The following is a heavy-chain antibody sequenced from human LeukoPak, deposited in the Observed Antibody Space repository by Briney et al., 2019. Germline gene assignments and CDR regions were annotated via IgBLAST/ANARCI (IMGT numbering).Heavy chain of an antibody. V-gene: IGHV6-1*01. Sequence: SQTLSLTCAISGDSVSSNSAAWNWIRQSPSRGLEWLGRTYYRSKWYNDYAVSVKSRITINPDTSKNQFSLKLSSVTAADTAVYYCARFSGGARLYTFDIWGQGTMITVSS. CDR1: GDSVSSNSAA. D-gene: IGHD1-26*01. J-gene: IGHJ3*02. CDR2: TYYRSKWYN. CDR3: ARFSGGARLYTFDI.